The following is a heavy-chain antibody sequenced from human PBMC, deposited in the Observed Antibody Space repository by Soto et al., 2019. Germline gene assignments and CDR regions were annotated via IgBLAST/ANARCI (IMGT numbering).Heavy chain of an antibody. V-gene: IGHV3-48*02. J-gene: IGHJ4*02. CDR3: AREDIVGATPDY. D-gene: IGHD1-26*01. Sequence: PGGSLRLSCAASGFTFSSYGMHWVRQAPGRGLEWLSYISSSSATIYYTDSVKGRFTISRDNAKDSLYLQMSSLGDDDTAVYCCAREDIVGATPDYWGQGTLVTVSS. CDR2: ISSSSATI. CDR1: GFTFSSYG.